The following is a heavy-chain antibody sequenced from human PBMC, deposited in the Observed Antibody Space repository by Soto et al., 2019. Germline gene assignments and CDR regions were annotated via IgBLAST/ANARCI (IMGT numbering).Heavy chain of an antibody. Sequence: QLQLQESGPGLVKPSETLSLTCTVSGGSISSSSYYWGWIRQPPGKGLEWIGSIYYSGSTYYNPSLKSRVTISVDTSKNQFSLKLSSVTAADTAVYYCARRLGEGYSGYVYYYYYGMDVWGQGTTVTVSS. D-gene: IGHD5-12*01. CDR2: IYYSGST. J-gene: IGHJ6*02. V-gene: IGHV4-39*01. CDR1: GGSISSSSYY. CDR3: ARRLGEGYSGYVYYYYYGMDV.